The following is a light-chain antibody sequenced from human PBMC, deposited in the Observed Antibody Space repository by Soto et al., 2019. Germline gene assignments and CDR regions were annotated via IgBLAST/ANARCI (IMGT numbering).Light chain of an antibody. Sequence: SVLTQPASVSGSTGQSITISCTATSSDFGGYNYVSWYQQHPGKAPKLMIYEVSNRPSGVSNRFSGSKSGNTASLTISGLQAEDEADYYCSSYTSSSTLYVFGTGTKVTVL. V-gene: IGLV2-14*01. CDR2: EVS. CDR3: SSYTSSSTLYV. CDR1: SSDFGGYNY. J-gene: IGLJ1*01.